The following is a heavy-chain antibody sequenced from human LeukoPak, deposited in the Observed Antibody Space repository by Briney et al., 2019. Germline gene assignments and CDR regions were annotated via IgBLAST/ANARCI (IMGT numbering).Heavy chain of an antibody. J-gene: IGHJ6*02. Sequence: GGSLRLSCAASGFTFSSYAMSWVRQAPGKGLEWVSAISGSGGSTYYNPSLKSRVTISVDTSKNQFSLKLSSVTAADTAVYYCARRMSSGWYFKNLKGVYGMDVWGQGTTVTVSS. V-gene: IGHV3-23*01. CDR3: ARRMSSGWYFKNLKGVYGMDV. D-gene: IGHD6-19*01. CDR1: GFTFSSYA. CDR2: ISGSGGST.